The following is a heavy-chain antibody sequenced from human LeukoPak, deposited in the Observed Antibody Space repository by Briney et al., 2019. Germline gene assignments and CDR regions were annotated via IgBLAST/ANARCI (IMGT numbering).Heavy chain of an antibody. CDR3: ARDRYYDSSGYYSYYFDY. J-gene: IGHJ4*02. CDR2: IWYDGSNK. Sequence: GGSLRLSCAASGFTFSSYGMHWVRQAPGKGLEWVAVIWYDGSNKYYEDSVKGRFTISRDNSKNTLYLQMNSLRAEDTAVYYCARDRYYDSSGYYSYYFDYWGQGTLVTVSS. CDR1: GFTFSSYG. V-gene: IGHV3-33*01. D-gene: IGHD3-22*01.